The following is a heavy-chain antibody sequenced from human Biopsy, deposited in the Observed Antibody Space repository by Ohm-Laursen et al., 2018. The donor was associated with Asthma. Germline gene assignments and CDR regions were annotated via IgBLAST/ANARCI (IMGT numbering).Heavy chain of an antibody. Sequence: ASEKASCKNSGYSLTDLSMHWVRQAPGQGLEWMGGHDHEEGGTVNARRFQGRVTMTEDTSTDTAYMELSSLSSDDTAVYYCASDFPKDYVRYNFQFWGQGTLVTVSS. CDR3: ASDFPKDYVRYNFQF. V-gene: IGHV1-24*01. D-gene: IGHD4-17*01. J-gene: IGHJ4*02. CDR1: GYSLTDLS. CDR2: HDHEEGGT.